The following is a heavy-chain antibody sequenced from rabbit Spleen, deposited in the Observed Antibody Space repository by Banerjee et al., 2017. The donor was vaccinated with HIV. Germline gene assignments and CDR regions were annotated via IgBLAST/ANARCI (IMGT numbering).Heavy chain of an antibody. Sequence: QEQLVEYGGDLVQPEGSLTLTCKASGFDFSRYDYMCWVRQAPGKGLEWVACIYGGDGISTAYASWAKGRFTVSKTSSTTVTLQMTSLTAADTATYFCARDTSSSFSSYGMDLWGQGTLVTVS. V-gene: IGHV1S45*01. D-gene: IGHD1-1*01. CDR3: ARDTSSSFSSYGMDL. J-gene: IGHJ6*01. CDR1: GFDFSRYDY. CDR2: IYGGDGIST.